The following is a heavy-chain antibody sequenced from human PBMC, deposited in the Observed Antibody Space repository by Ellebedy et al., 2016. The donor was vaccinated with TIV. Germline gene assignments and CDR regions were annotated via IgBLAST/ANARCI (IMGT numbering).Heavy chain of an antibody. D-gene: IGHD3-9*01. Sequence: SETLSLXXTVSGGSISSYYWSWIRQPAGKGLEWIGRIYTSGSTNYNPSLKSRVTMSVDTSKSQFSLKLSSVTAADTAVYYCARRPSYDILTSLFPSLHYFDYWGQGTLVTVSS. V-gene: IGHV4-4*07. J-gene: IGHJ4*02. CDR1: GGSISSYY. CDR2: IYTSGST. CDR3: ARRPSYDILTSLFPSLHYFDY.